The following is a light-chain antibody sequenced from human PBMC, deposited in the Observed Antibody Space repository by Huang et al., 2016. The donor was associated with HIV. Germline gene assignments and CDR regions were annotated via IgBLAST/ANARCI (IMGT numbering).Light chain of an antibody. J-gene: IGKJ2*01. CDR3: QQYHSTPYT. CDR2: AAS. V-gene: IGKV1-NL1*01. CDR1: QAIAKS. Sequence: DIQMTQSPSSLSASVRNRVTITCRASQAIAKSLAWYQQKPGKAPKRLLYAASRLESGVPARFSGSGSGTDYTLTIRSLQPEDFATYYCQQYHSTPYTFGQGTKLEIK.